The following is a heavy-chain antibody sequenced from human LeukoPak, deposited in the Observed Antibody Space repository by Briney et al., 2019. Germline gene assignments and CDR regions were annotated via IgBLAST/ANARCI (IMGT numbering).Heavy chain of an antibody. CDR3: VRNSGTYRGYGLDV. J-gene: IGHJ6*02. CDR1: GFPYRDHA. CDR2: IRTNPNGATV. D-gene: IGHD1-26*01. V-gene: IGHV3-49*04. Sequence: GRSLRLSCTACGFPYRDHAMGWAPHAPGKGLEWVGFIRTNPNGATVEYAASVRGRFTISRDDSQNIAYLEMNSLETGDSAVYYCVRNSGTYRGYGLDVWGQGTTVTVSS.